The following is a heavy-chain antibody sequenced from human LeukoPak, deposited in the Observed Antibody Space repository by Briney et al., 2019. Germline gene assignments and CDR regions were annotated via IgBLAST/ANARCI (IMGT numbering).Heavy chain of an antibody. CDR2: IIPILGIA. CDR3: ARDSGYYGSGSYGNSY. D-gene: IGHD3-10*01. CDR1: GGTFSSYA. Sequence: SVKVSCKASGGTFSSYAISWVRQAPGQGLEWMGRIIPILGIANYAQKFQGRVTITADKSTSTAYMELSSLRSEDTAVYYCARDSGYYGSGSYGNSYWGQGTLVTVSS. J-gene: IGHJ4*02. V-gene: IGHV1-69*04.